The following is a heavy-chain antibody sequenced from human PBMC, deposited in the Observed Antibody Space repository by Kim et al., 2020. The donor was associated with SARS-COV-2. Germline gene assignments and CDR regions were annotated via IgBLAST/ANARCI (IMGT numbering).Heavy chain of an antibody. J-gene: IGHJ4*02. Sequence: SETLSLTCTVSGGSISSSSYYWGWIRQPPGKGLEWIGSIYYSGSTYYNPSLKSRVTISVDTSKNQFSLKLSSVTAADTAVYYCARGRASGPAAMNIDYWGQGTLVTVSS. V-gene: IGHV4-39*01. CDR1: GGSISSSSYY. CDR3: ARGRASGPAAMNIDY. CDR2: IYYSGST. D-gene: IGHD2-2*01.